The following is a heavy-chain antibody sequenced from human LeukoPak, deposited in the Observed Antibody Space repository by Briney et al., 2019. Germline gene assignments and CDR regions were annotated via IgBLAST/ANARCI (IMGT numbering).Heavy chain of an antibody. CDR2: IYLNGNT. J-gene: IGHJ4*02. Sequence: PSQTLSLTCAVSGGSISSGGYSWSWIRQPPGKGLEWIGYIYLNGNTYYSPSLKSRVTISVDRSKNQLSLKLSSVTAADTAMYYCASGGYSHGFDYWGQGTLVTVSS. D-gene: IGHD5-18*01. V-gene: IGHV4-30-2*01. CDR3: ASGGYSHGFDY. CDR1: GGSISSGGYS.